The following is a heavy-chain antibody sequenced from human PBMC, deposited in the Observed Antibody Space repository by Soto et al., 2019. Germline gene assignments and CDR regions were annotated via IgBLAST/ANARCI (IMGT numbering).Heavy chain of an antibody. J-gene: IGHJ4*02. D-gene: IGHD2-21*01. CDR3: ARDPYSGDYGDY. CDR1: GFTISTNY. V-gene: IGHV3-66*01. CDR2: IYSSGNT. Sequence: EVQLVESGGGLVQPGGSLRLTCAASGFTISTNYMNWVRQAPGKGLEWVSIIYSSGNTDYADSVKGRFTISRDKSNNTLYLQMNSLRVEDTAVYYCARDPYSGDYGDYWGQGTLVTVSS.